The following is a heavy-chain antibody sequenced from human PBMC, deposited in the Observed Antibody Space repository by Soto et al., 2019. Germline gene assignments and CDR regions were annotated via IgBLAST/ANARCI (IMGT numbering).Heavy chain of an antibody. Sequence: QVQLQQWGAGLLKPSETLSLTCAVYGGSFSSYYWSWIRQPPGKGLAWFGVINHSGSTNYDPSLKSRVPISIDTSKNQVSLALSAVTAADTAVYYCARGEPRFMEWLLLSEYFDPWGQGALVTVSS. V-gene: IGHV4-34*01. CDR2: INHSGST. CDR1: GGSFSSYY. CDR3: ARGEPRFMEWLLLSEYFDP. J-gene: IGHJ5*02. D-gene: IGHD3-3*01.